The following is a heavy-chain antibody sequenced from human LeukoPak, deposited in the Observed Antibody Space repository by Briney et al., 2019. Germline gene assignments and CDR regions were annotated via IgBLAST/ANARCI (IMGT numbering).Heavy chain of an antibody. CDR1: GGSISSYY. D-gene: IGHD3-22*01. Sequence: SETLSLTCTVSGGSISSYYWSWIRQPPGRGLEWIGYIYYSGSTNYNPSLKSRVTISVDTSKNQFSLKLSSVTAADTAVYYCARDGPRGYYDSSGYPLWGQGTLVTVSS. V-gene: IGHV4-59*01. CDR3: ARDGPRGYYDSSGYPL. CDR2: IYYSGST. J-gene: IGHJ4*02.